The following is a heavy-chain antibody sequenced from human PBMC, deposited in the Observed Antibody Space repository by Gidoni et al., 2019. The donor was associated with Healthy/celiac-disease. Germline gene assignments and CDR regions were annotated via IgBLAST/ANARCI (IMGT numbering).Heavy chain of an antibody. CDR2: IKQDGSEK. Sequence: EVQLVESGGGLVQPGGSLRLSCAASGFTFSSYWMSWVRPAPGKGLEWVANIKQDGSEKYYVDSVKGRFTISRDNAKNSLYLQMNSLRAEDTAVYYCARVRGYYYDSSGPQDYWGQGTLVTVSS. J-gene: IGHJ4*02. V-gene: IGHV3-7*03. CDR3: ARVRGYYYDSSGPQDY. D-gene: IGHD3-22*01. CDR1: GFTFSSYW.